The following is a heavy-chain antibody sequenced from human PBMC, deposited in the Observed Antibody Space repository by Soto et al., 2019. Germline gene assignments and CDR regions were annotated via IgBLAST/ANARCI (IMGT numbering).Heavy chain of an antibody. J-gene: IGHJ3*02. CDR1: GYSFTSYW. V-gene: IGHV5-51*01. CDR2: IYPGDSDT. D-gene: IGHD3-3*01. Sequence: PGESLKISCKGSGYSFTSYWIGWVRQMPGKGLEWMGIIYPGDSDTRYSPSFQGQVTISADKSISTAYLQWSSLKASDTAMYYCARRTIFGVVTDAFDIWGQGTMVTVSS. CDR3: ARRTIFGVVTDAFDI.